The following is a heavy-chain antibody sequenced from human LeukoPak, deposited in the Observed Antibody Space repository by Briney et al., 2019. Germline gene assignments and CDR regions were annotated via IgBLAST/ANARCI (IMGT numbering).Heavy chain of an antibody. CDR1: GFSFSSYW. CDR3: AREGYISGYGVIDY. Sequence: GGSLRLSCAASGFSFSSYWMGWVRQAPGKGLEWAANIKRDGSEKYYVDSVKGRFTISRDNAKNSLYLQMNSLRIEDTAVYYCAREGYISGYGVIDYWGQGTLVTVSS. V-gene: IGHV3-7*01. D-gene: IGHD5-18*01. CDR2: IKRDGSEK. J-gene: IGHJ4*02.